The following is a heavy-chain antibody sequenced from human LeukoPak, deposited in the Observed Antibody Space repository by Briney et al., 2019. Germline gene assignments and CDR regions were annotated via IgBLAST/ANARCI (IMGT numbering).Heavy chain of an antibody. V-gene: IGHV3-21*01. CDR2: ISSSSSYI. CDR3: ARLTSTIPDAFDI. D-gene: IGHD3-3*01. CDR1: GFTFSSYS. J-gene: IGHJ3*02. Sequence: PGGSLRLSCAASGFTFSSYSMNWVRQAPGKGLEWVSFISSSSSYIYYADSVKGRFTISRDNAKNSLYLQMGSLRAEDMAVYYCARLTSTIPDAFDIWGQGTM.